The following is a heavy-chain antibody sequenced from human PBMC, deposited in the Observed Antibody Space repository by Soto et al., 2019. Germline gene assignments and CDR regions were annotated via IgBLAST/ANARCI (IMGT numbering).Heavy chain of an antibody. J-gene: IGHJ5*02. V-gene: IGHV4-30-4*01. CDR2: IYYSGST. CDR3: ARAKTERYYDSSGYSRTAWFDP. Sequence: LSLTCTVSGGSISSGDYYWSWIRQPPGKGLEWIGYIYYSGSTYYNPSLKSRVTISVDTSKNQFSLKLSSVTAADTAVYYCARAKTERYYDSSGYSRTAWFDPWGQGTLVTVSS. D-gene: IGHD3-22*01. CDR1: GGSISSGDYY.